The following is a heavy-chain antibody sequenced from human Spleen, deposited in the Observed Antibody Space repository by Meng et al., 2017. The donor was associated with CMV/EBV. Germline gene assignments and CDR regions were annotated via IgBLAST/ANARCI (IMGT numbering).Heavy chain of an antibody. Sequence: KAAGYTFTGYYMHWVRQAPGQGLEWMKWINPNSGGTNYAQKFQGRVTMTRDTSISTAYMELSRLRSDDTAVYYCATLEYSSSFMVFDYWGQGTLVTVSS. V-gene: IGHV1-2*02. CDR3: ATLEYSSSFMVFDY. CDR2: INPNSGGT. D-gene: IGHD6-6*01. J-gene: IGHJ4*02. CDR1: GYTFTGYY.